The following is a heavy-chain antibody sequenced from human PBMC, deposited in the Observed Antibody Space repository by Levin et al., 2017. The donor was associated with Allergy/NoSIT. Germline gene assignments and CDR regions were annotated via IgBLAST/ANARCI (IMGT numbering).Heavy chain of an antibody. CDR1: GFTFSTYS. Sequence: GESLKISCSASGFTFSTYSMNWVRQAPGKGLEWVSSISSSATYIYYADSLKGRFTISRDNAKNSLFLQMNSLRPEDTAVYYCARGGRPSNPDFWNGYYTDYYYCTMDVWGQGTTVTVSS. CDR3: ARGGRPSNPDFWNGYYTDYYYCTMDV. D-gene: IGHD3-3*01. CDR2: ISSSATYI. J-gene: IGHJ6*02. V-gene: IGHV3-21*01.